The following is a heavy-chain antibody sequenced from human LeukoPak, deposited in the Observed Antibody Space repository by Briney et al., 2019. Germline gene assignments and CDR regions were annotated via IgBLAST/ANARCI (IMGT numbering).Heavy chain of an antibody. CDR2: IRYDGSNK. D-gene: IGHD3-10*01. CDR3: AKDRAFGQFLWGNDY. Sequence: GGSLRLSCAASGFTFSSYGMHWVRQAPGKGLEWVAFIRYDGSNKYYADSVKGRFTISRDNSKNTLYLQMNSLRAEDTALYYCAKDRAFGQFLWGNDYWGQGTLVTVSS. CDR1: GFTFSSYG. V-gene: IGHV3-30*02. J-gene: IGHJ4*02.